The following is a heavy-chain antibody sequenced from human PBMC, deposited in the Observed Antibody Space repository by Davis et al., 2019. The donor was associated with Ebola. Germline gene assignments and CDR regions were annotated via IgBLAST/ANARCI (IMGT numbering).Heavy chain of an antibody. CDR1: GFTFSSYW. V-gene: IGHV3-74*01. J-gene: IGHJ4*02. CDR3: ARVIGGNRGSWYVNPFDY. CDR2: INSDGSST. D-gene: IGHD6-13*01. Sequence: GESLKISCAASGFTFSSYWMHWVRQAPGKGLVWASRINSDGSSTSYADSVKGRFTIFRDNAKNTLYLQMNSLRAEDTAVYYCARVIGGNRGSWYVNPFDYWGQGTLVTVSS.